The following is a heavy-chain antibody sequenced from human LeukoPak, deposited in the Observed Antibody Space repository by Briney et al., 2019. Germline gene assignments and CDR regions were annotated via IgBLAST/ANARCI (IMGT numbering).Heavy chain of an antibody. D-gene: IGHD4-23*01. J-gene: IGHJ4*02. CDR1: GASISSYY. CDR3: ARDRWLDF. CDR2: VYNSGNT. Sequence: SETLSLTCTVSGASISSYYWSWIRQRPGQGLEWIGYVYNSGNTNYNPYLKSPVSMSVDTSKNQFYLKLSSVTAADAAVYYCARDRWLDFWGQGTLVTVSS. V-gene: IGHV4-59*01.